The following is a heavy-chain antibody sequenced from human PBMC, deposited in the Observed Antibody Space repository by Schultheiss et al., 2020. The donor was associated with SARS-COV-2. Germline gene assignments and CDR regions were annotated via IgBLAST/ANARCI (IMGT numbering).Heavy chain of an antibody. Sequence: GGSLRLSCAASGFTFSSYDMHWVRQATGKGLEWVSAIGTAGDTYYQGSVKGRFTISRENAKNSLYLQMNSLRAGDTAVYYCAKEGKPYYYYGMDVWGQGTTVTVSS. V-gene: IGHV3-13*04. CDR3: AKEGKPYYYYGMDV. D-gene: IGHD3-10*01. J-gene: IGHJ6*02. CDR2: IGTAGDT. CDR1: GFTFSSYD.